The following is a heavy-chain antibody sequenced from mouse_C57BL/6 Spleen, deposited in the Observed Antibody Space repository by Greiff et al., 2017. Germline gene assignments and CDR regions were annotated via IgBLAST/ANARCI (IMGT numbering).Heavy chain of an antibody. D-gene: IGHD2-10*02. J-gene: IGHJ4*01. CDR2: INYDGSST. CDR3: ASVVYGNYRGYYAMDY. CDR1: GFTFSDYY. Sequence: EVMLVESEGGLVQPGSSMKLSCTASGFTFSDYYMAWVRQVPEKGLEWVAYINYDGSSTYYLDSLKSRFIISRDNAKNILYLQMSSLKSEDTATYYCASVVYGNYRGYYAMDYWGQGASVTVSS. V-gene: IGHV5-16*01.